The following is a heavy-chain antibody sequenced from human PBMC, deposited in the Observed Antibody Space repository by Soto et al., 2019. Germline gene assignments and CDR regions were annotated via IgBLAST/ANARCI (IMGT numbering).Heavy chain of an antibody. D-gene: IGHD3-3*01. Sequence: SETLSLTCAVYGGSFSGYYWSWIRQPPGKGLEWIGEINHSGSTNYNPSLKSRVTISVDTSKNQFSLKLSSVTAADTAVYYCARGPSRYYDFWSGPGPYYYYGMDVWGQGTTVTVSS. CDR3: ARGPSRYYDFWSGPGPYYYYGMDV. J-gene: IGHJ6*02. CDR2: INHSGST. CDR1: GGSFSGYY. V-gene: IGHV4-34*01.